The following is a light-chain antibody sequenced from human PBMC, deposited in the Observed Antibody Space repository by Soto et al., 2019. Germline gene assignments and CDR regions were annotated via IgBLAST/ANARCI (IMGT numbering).Light chain of an antibody. CDR3: QQRSNWPPT. Sequence: DIVLTQSPATLSLSPGERATLSCRASQSVTSYLAWYQQKPGQAPRLLIHDTSNRATGIPARFSGSGSGTDFPLTISSLETEDFAVYYCQQRSNWPPTFGGGTKVEIK. CDR2: DTS. J-gene: IGKJ4*01. V-gene: IGKV3-11*01. CDR1: QSVTSY.